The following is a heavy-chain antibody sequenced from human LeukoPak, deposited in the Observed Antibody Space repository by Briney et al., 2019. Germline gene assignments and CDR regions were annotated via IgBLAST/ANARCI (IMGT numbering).Heavy chain of an antibody. Sequence: ASVRVSCKASGYTFTGYYMHWVRQAPGQGLEWMGWINPNSGGTNYAQKFQGRVTMTRDKSIRTAYMELSRLTSDDTAVYYCARNIWFGESADAFDIWGQGTMVTVSS. D-gene: IGHD3-10*01. CDR3: ARNIWFGESADAFDI. V-gene: IGHV1-2*02. CDR2: INPNSGGT. CDR1: GYTFTGYY. J-gene: IGHJ3*02.